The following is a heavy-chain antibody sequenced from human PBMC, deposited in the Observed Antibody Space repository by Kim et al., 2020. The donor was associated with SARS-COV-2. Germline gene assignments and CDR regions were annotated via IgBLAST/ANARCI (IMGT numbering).Heavy chain of an antibody. CDR1: GGSISSYY. J-gene: IGHJ4*02. Sequence: SETLSLTCTVSGGSISSYYWSWIRQPPGKGLEWIGYVYYSGSTNYNPSLKSRVTISVDTSKNQFSLKLSAVTAADTAVYYCAREGEDSSGYYYGYWGQGT. D-gene: IGHD3-22*01. CDR2: VYYSGST. CDR3: AREGEDSSGYYYGY. V-gene: IGHV4-59*01.